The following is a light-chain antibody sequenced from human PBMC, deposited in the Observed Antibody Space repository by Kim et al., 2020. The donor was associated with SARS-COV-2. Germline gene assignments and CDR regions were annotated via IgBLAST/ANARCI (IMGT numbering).Light chain of an antibody. CDR1: QVIRND. Sequence: SASVGDRVTITCRASQVIRNDLAWYQQKPGKAPKRLIYAAASLHSGVPSRFSGSASGTEFTLTISSLQPEDSATYYCLQHNGYPRTFGQGTKL. J-gene: IGKJ2*01. CDR2: AAA. CDR3: LQHNGYPRT. V-gene: IGKV1-17*01.